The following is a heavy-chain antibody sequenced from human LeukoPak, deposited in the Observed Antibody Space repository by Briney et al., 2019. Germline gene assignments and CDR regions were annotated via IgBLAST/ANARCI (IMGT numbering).Heavy chain of an antibody. CDR2: INPRGGST. J-gene: IGHJ4*02. V-gene: IGHV1-46*01. Sequence: GASVKVSCKASGYTFTNYYMHWVRQAPGQGLEWMGIINPRGGSTSYAQKFQGRVTMTRDTSTNTVYMDLSSPRSDDTAVYYCARQGAGSSYYFDYWGQGTLVTVSS. D-gene: IGHD1-26*01. CDR1: GYTFTNYY. CDR3: ARQGAGSSYYFDY.